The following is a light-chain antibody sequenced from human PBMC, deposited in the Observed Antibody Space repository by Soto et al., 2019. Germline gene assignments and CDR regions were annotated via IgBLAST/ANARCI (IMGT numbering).Light chain of an antibody. CDR3: QQYNNWLPFT. Sequence: EIVMTQSPATLSVSPGERATLSCRASQSVASNLAWYQQKPGQAPRLLIYGASTRATGIPARFSGSGSGTEFTLTISSLQSEDFAVYYCQQYNNWLPFTFGPGTKVDIQ. CDR2: GAS. CDR1: QSVASN. J-gene: IGKJ3*01. V-gene: IGKV3-15*01.